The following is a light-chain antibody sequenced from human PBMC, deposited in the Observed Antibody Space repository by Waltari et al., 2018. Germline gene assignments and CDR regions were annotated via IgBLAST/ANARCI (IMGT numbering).Light chain of an antibody. CDR3: QQYDNLPIT. V-gene: IGKV1-33*01. CDR2: DAS. CDR1: HDISNS. J-gene: IGKJ5*01. Sequence: DIQMTQSPSSLSASVGARVTITCQASHDISNSLNWYQQKPGKAPKLLIYDASNLETGVPSRFSGSGSGTDFTFTISSLQPEDIATYYCQQYDNLPITFGQGTRLEIK.